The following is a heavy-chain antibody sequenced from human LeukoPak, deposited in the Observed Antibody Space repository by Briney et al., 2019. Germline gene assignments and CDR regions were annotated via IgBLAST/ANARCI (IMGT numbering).Heavy chain of an antibody. CDR2: ITGSGDSI. Sequence: GGSLRLSCAASGFTFSNYAMSWVRQAPGKGLEWVSAITGSGDSIYYADSVKGRFTISRDNFKNRLFLQMKSLRAEGTAVYYCAKKNRRYCSSPSCFLQHWGQGTLVTVSS. J-gene: IGHJ1*01. V-gene: IGHV3-23*01. D-gene: IGHD2-2*01. CDR3: AKKNRRYCSSPSCFLQH. CDR1: GFTFSNYA.